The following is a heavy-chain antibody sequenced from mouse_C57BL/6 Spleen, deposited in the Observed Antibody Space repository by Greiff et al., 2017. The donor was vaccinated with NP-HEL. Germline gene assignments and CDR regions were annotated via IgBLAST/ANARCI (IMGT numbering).Heavy chain of an antibody. J-gene: IGHJ4*01. CDR3: AREDRLRRTLDY. D-gene: IGHD2-4*01. V-gene: IGHV1-53*01. CDR1: GYTFTSYW. Sequence: VQLQQSGTELVKPGASVKLSCKASGYTFTSYWMHWVKQRPGQGLEWIGNINPSNGGTNYNEKFKSKATLTVDKSSSTAYMQLSSLTSEDSAVYYCAREDRLRRTLDYWGQGTSVTVSS. CDR2: INPSNGGT.